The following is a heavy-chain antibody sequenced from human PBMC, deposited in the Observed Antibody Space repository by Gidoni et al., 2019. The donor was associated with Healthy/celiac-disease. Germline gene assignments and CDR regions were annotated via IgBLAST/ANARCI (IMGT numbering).Heavy chain of an antibody. J-gene: IGHJ3*02. CDR3: ARSPWELLPVPFDI. Sequence: QVQLQQWRAGLLRPSESLSPTCAGDGGSFSGYYWSWSRQPPGKGLEWIGEINHSGSTNYNPSLKRRVTISVDTSKNHFSLKLSSVTAADTAVYYCARSPWELLPVPFDIWGQGTMVTVSS. D-gene: IGHD1-26*01. CDR2: INHSGST. CDR1: GGSFSGYY. V-gene: IGHV4-34*01.